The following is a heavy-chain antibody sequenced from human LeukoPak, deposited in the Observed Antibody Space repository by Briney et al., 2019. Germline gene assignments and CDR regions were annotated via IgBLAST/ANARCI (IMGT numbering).Heavy chain of an antibody. J-gene: IGHJ3*02. Sequence: KPSETLSLTCTVSGSIIGYYWSWIRQPPGKGLEGIGYIYTSGSTNYNPSLERRGTISVDTTKNQFSLDLSSVTAADTAVYYCARQKCTSTSCLTKNAFDIWGQGTMVTVSS. CDR2: IYTSGST. CDR1: GSIIGYY. CDR3: ARQKCTSTSCLTKNAFDI. D-gene: IGHD2-2*01. V-gene: IGHV4-4*09.